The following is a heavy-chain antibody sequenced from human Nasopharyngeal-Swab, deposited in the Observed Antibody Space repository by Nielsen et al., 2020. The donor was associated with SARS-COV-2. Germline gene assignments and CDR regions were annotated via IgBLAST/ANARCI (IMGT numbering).Heavy chain of an antibody. Sequence: SETLSLTCTVSGGSVSSSGFYWGWIRQPPGKGLEWIGSIYYSGSTYYNPSLKSRVTISVDTSKNQFSLKLSSVTAADTAVYYCARRVVAGTGTPYYYYYYYMDVWGKGTTVTVSS. CDR2: IYYSGST. CDR3: ARRVVAGTGTPYYYYYYYMDV. V-gene: IGHV4-39*01. J-gene: IGHJ6*03. D-gene: IGHD6-19*01. CDR1: GGSVSSSGFY.